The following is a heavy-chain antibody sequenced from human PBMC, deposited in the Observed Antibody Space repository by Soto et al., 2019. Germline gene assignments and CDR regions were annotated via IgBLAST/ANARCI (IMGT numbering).Heavy chain of an antibody. CDR1: GCTFSSFA. CDR3: AKAREAVAVIPTSFYY. J-gene: IGHJ4*02. CDR2: ISGSGGST. D-gene: IGHD2-2*02. V-gene: IGHV3-23*01. Sequence: PGGSLRLSCAASGCTFSSFAMTWVRQAPGKGLEWVSSISGSGGSTYYADSVKGRFTVSRDNSKNTLYLQMTSLRAEDTAVYYCAKAREAVAVIPTSFYYWGQGTLVTVSS.